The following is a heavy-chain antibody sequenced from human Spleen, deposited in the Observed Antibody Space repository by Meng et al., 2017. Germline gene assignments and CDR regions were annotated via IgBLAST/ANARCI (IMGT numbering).Heavy chain of an antibody. CDR3: ARGPTTMAHVFDY. CDR1: LVVFRCHY. D-gene: IGHD4-11*01. J-gene: IGHJ4*02. Sequence: QWRGDLSHPPHGPSLAGFDVLVVFRCHYWSSMGQPPGEGLDWIGEINPSESTNYKQSLVHRPTITVNRSQNSLSLPLTSVTAADSAVYSCARGPTTMAHVFDYWGQGTLVTVSS. CDR2: INPSEST. V-gene: IGHV4-34*01.